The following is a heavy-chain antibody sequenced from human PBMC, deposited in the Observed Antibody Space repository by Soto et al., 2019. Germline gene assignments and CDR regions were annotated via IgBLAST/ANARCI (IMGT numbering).Heavy chain of an antibody. V-gene: IGHV3-23*01. CDR1: GIEFSNYT. D-gene: IGHD3-16*01. Sequence: EVQLLESGGALVQPGGSLRLSCVGSGIEFSNYTMSWVRQAPGKGLEWVSIVSASGRSLYHADSVQGRFTITRDNSKNTLYLHMNNLRAEDTAVYDCAKVVNWLDVYYDVGGQGPPVTVSS. CDR2: VSASGRSL. J-gene: IGHJ4*02. CDR3: AKVVNWLDVYYDV.